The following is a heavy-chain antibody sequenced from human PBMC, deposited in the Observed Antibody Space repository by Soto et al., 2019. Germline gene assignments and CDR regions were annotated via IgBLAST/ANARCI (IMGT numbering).Heavy chain of an antibody. CDR3: ARGHGDYANNWFDP. CDR2: INSDGSST. Sequence: RLSCAASGFTFSSYWMHWVRQAPGKGLVWVSRINSDGSSTSYADSVKGRFTISRDNAKNTLYLQMNSLRAEDTAVYYCARGHGDYANNWFDPWGQGTLVTVSS. CDR1: GFTFSSYW. V-gene: IGHV3-74*01. J-gene: IGHJ5*02. D-gene: IGHD4-17*01.